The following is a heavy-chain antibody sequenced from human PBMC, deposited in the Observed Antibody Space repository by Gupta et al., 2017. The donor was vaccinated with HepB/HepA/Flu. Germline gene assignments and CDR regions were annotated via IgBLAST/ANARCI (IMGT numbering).Heavy chain of an antibody. V-gene: IGHV3-33*01. J-gene: IGHJ4*02. CDR1: GFTFSSYG. CDR2: IWYDGSNK. Sequence: QVQLVASGGGVVKPGRARRHSVDAYGFTFSSYGMNWVRQAPGKGLEWVAAIWYDGSNKSYADSVKGRFTISRDNSKNTLFLLMNSLRAEDTALYFCARDRVRLDYWGQGTLVTVSS. CDR3: ARDRVRLDY.